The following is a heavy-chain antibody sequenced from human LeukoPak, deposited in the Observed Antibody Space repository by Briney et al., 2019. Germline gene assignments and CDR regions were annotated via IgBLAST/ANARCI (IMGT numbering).Heavy chain of an antibody. J-gene: IGHJ4*02. V-gene: IGHV3-21*01. CDR3: ARDLRHYYDSSGYFS. Sequence: GGSLRLSCAASGFTFSSYAMSWVRQAPGKGLEWVSSISSSSSYIYYADSVKGRFTISRDNAKNSLYLQMNSLRAEDTAVYYCARDLRHYYDSSGYFSWGQGTLVTVSS. CDR2: ISSSSSYI. D-gene: IGHD3-22*01. CDR1: GFTFSSYA.